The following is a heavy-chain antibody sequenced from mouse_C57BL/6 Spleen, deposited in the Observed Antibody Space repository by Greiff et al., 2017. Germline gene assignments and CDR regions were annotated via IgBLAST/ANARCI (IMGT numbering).Heavy chain of an antibody. Sequence: VLLQQSGPELVKPGDSVKISCKASGYTFTGYFMNWVIQSHGKSLEWIGRINPYNGDTFYNQKFKGKATLTGDKSSSTANMEVRSLTYEDSAVYYCARAYGDRYEDFGYWGQGTTLTVAS. CDR2: INPYNGDT. D-gene: IGHD2-14*01. CDR1: GYTFTGYF. CDR3: ARAYGDRYEDFGY. J-gene: IGHJ2*01. V-gene: IGHV1-20*01.